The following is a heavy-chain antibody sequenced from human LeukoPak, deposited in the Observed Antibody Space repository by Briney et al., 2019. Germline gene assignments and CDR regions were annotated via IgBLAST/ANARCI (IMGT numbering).Heavy chain of an antibody. CDR3: ARPGYSYDAFDI. J-gene: IGHJ3*02. CDR1: GGTFSSYA. V-gene: IGHV1-69*13. CDR2: IIPIFGTA. D-gene: IGHD5-18*01. Sequence: ASVKVSCKASGGTFSSYAISWVRQAPGQGLEWMGGIIPIFGTANYAQKFQGRVTITADESTSTAYMELSSLRSEDTAVYYCARPGYSYDAFDIWGQGTMVTASS.